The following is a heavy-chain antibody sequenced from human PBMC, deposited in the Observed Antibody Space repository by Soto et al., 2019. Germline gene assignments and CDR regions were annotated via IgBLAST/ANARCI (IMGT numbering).Heavy chain of an antibody. J-gene: IGHJ6*02. CDR2: INPSSGGT. Sequence: GASVKVSCKASGYTFTTYYIHWVRQAPGRGLEWMGWINPSSGGTNYAQRFQGWVTITRDTSASTAYMELSSLRSEDTAVYYCARGKGMEENYYYYGLDIWGQGTTVTVSS. V-gene: IGHV1-2*04. CDR1: GYTFTTYY. D-gene: IGHD1-1*01. CDR3: ARGKGMEENYYYYGLDI.